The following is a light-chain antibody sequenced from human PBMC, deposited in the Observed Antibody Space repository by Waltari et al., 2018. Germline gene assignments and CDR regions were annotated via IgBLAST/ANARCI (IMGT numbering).Light chain of an antibody. J-gene: IGKJ4*01. CDR2: DAS. CDR3: QQRYDWPLT. CDR1: QSVSTY. Sequence: EIVLTQSPANLSLSPGERATLSCRASQSVSTYFAWYQQKSGLPPRLLSYDASNRATDIPARFSGSGSGTDFTLTISSLEPEDFAVYYCQQRYDWPLTFGGGTKMEIK. V-gene: IGKV3-11*01.